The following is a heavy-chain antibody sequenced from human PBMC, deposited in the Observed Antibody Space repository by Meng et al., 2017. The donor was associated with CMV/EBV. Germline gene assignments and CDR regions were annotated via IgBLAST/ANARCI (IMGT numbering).Heavy chain of an antibody. V-gene: IGHV3-21*01. CDR1: GFTFSSYS. CDR2: ISSSSSYI. CDR3: VGGIVVVPAAIHYYYYGMDV. J-gene: IGHJ6*02. D-gene: IGHD2-2*01. Sequence: GESLKISCAASGFTFSSYSMNWVRQAPGKGLEWVSSISSSSSYIYYADSVKGRFTISRDNAKNSLYLQMNSLRAEGTAVYYCVGGIVVVPAAIHYYYYGMDVWGQGTTVTVSS.